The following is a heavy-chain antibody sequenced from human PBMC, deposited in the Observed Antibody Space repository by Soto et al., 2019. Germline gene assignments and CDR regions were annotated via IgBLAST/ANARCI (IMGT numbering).Heavy chain of an antibody. CDR2: ISYDGSNK. CDR1: GFTFSSYG. V-gene: IGHV3-30*18. CDR3: AKEYFDGLGLPSNWCDP. J-gene: IGHJ5*02. D-gene: IGHD3-9*01. Sequence: QVQLVESGGGVVQPGRSLRLSCAASGFTFSSYGMHWVRQAPGKGLEWVAVISYDGSNKYYADSVKGRFTISRDNSKNTLYLQMNSLRAEDTAVYYCAKEYFDGLGLPSNWCDPWGQGTLVTVSS.